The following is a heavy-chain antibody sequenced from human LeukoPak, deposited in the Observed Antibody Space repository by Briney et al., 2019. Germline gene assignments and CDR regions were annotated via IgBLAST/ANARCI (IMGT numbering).Heavy chain of an antibody. V-gene: IGHV3-66*01. Sequence: GGSLRLSCAASGFSFSTNSMSWVRQAPGKGLEWVSVIYSGDSTYYGDSVKGRFTISSDKSKNTVYLQMNSLRAEDTAVYYCATDHRNLDAFDIWGQGTMVTVSS. CDR1: GFSFSTNS. CDR2: IYSGDST. J-gene: IGHJ3*02. CDR3: ATDHRNLDAFDI. D-gene: IGHD1-14*01.